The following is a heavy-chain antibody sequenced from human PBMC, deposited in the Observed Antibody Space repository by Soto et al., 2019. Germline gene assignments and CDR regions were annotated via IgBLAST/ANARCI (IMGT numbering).Heavy chain of an antibody. CDR3: ARQIYDSDTGPNFQYYFDS. V-gene: IGHV5-10-1*01. D-gene: IGHD3-22*01. Sequence: PGESLKISCKGSGYSFAGYWITWVRQKPGKGLEWIGRIDPGDSQTYYSPSFRGHVTISVTKSITTVFLQWSSLRASDTAMYYCARQIYDSDTGPNFQYYFDSWGQGTPVTVSS. J-gene: IGHJ4*02. CDR1: GYSFAGYW. CDR2: IDPGDSQT.